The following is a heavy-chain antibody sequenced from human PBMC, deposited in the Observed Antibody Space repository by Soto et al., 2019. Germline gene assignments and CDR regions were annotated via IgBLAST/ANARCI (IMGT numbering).Heavy chain of an antibody. J-gene: IGHJ5*02. CDR1: GFTVSNTY. D-gene: IGHD2-2*01. Sequence: EVQLVETGGGLIQPGGSLRLSCAASGFTVSNTYMTWVRQPPGKGLECVSVIYTAGGTNYADYVKGRFIISGDNSKNTLYLQMNSLRAEDTAVYYCARALPVAKGGFDPWGQGTLVTVSS. CDR3: ARALPVAKGGFDP. V-gene: IGHV3-53*02. CDR2: IYTAGGT.